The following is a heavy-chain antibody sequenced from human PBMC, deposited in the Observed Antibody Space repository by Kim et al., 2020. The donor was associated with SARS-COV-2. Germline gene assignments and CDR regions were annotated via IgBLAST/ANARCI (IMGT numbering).Heavy chain of an antibody. V-gene: IGHV4-34*01. J-gene: IGHJ5*02. CDR1: GGSFSGYY. CDR3: ARGLQYYDILTGYFRSGWFDP. CDR2: INHSGST. D-gene: IGHD3-9*01. Sequence: SETLSLTCAVYGGSFSGYYWSWIRQPPGKGLEWIGEINHSGSTNYNPSLKSRVTISVDTSKNQFSLKLSSVTAADTAVYYCARGLQYYDILTGYFRSGWFDPWGQGTLVTVSS.